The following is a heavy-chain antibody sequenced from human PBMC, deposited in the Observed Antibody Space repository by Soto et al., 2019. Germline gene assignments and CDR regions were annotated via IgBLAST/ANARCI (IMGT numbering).Heavy chain of an antibody. V-gene: IGHV3-30*18. CDR1: GFTFSSYG. CDR3: AKDRSYGDFPPYNWFAP. D-gene: IGHD4-17*01. CDR2: ISYDGSNK. J-gene: IGHJ5*02. Sequence: QVQLVESGGGVVQPGRSLRLSCAASGFTFSSYGMHWVRQAPGKGLEWVAVISYDGSNKYYADSVKGRFTISRDNSKNTLYLQMNSMRAEDTAVYYCAKDRSYGDFPPYNWFAPWGQGTLVTVSS.